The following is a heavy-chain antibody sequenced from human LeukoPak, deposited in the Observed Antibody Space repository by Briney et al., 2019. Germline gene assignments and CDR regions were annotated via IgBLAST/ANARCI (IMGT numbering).Heavy chain of an antibody. V-gene: IGHV4-61*05. D-gene: IGHD3-9*01. CDR3: ARGEDFERYYLAY. CDR1: GGSISSSSYY. Sequence: SETLSLTCTVSGGSISSSSYYWGWIRQPPGKGLEWIGYIYYTGTTNYNPLFESRATISVDTSKNQFSLKLTSVTAADTAVYFCARGEDFERYYLAYWGQGTLVTVSS. J-gene: IGHJ4*02. CDR2: IYYTGTT.